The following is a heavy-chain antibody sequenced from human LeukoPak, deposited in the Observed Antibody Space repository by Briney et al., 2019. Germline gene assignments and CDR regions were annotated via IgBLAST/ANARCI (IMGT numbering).Heavy chain of an antibody. Sequence: ASVKVSCKASGYTFTGYYMHWVRQAPGQGLEWVGWINPNSGGTNYAQKFQGRVTMTRDTSISTAYMELSRLRSDDTAVYYCARARKTPFPTTVNYYYYYYMDVWGKGTTVTVSS. CDR3: ARARKTPFPTTVNYYYYYYMDV. J-gene: IGHJ6*03. D-gene: IGHD1-26*01. CDR1: GYTFTGYY. CDR2: INPNSGGT. V-gene: IGHV1-2*02.